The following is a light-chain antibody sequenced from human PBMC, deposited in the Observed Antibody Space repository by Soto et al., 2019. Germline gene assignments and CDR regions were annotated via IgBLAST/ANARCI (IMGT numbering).Light chain of an antibody. CDR1: ERISDY. V-gene: IGKV1-39*01. J-gene: IGKJ1*01. Sequence: DIQMTQSPSSLSASVGDIFTISCRASERISDYLAWYQQKPGKAPKLLINTASSLRSGVPSRFSGSGSGTDFTLTIDSLQPEDFATYFCQQTNTAPWTFGQGTKVDIK. CDR2: TAS. CDR3: QQTNTAPWT.